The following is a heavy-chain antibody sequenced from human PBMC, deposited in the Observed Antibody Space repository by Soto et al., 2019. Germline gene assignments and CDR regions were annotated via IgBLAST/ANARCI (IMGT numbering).Heavy chain of an antibody. Sequence: EVQLVETGGGLIQPGGSLRLSCSVSGFSVTNNYISWVRQAPGKGLEWVSLLSSSGTTYYADSVRGRFTVSRDDSKNTPHLQMDSLTPEDTAVYYCARDWSKFSYNYPYYYAMDAWGQGTTVSVS. CDR1: GFSVTNNY. CDR3: ARDWSKFSYNYPYYYAMDA. J-gene: IGHJ6*02. V-gene: IGHV3-53*02. CDR2: LSSSGTT. D-gene: IGHD5-18*01.